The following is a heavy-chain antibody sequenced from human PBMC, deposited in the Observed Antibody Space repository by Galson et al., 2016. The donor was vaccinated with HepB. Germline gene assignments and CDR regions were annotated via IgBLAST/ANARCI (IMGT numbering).Heavy chain of an antibody. Sequence: SVKVSCKASGYTLTTNGISWVRQAPGQGLEWVAWISAHNGDTNSAQKFQGRVTLTTDTSTRTAYMELRSLTSDDTAVYYCARDRDRSLDYWGQGTLVTVSS. D-gene: IGHD5-24*01. CDR1: GYTLTTNG. CDR2: ISAHNGDT. V-gene: IGHV1-18*04. CDR3: ARDRDRSLDY. J-gene: IGHJ4*02.